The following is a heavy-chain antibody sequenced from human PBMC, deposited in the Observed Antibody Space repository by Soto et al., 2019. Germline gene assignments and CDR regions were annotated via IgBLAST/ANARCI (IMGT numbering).Heavy chain of an antibody. CDR2: ISYDGRNT. V-gene: IGHV3-30*04. CDR1: GFSLSLYA. CDR3: AKDIYPAPDF. D-gene: IGHD2-2*02. J-gene: IGHJ4*02. Sequence: QVQLVESGGGVVQPGRSLRLSCPAPGFSLSLYAVHWVRQAPGKGLEWVAVISYDGRNTYYADSVKGRFSISRDTSNNTVHLQMNSLRIEDTAFYYCAKDIYPAPDFWGQGSLVTVSS.